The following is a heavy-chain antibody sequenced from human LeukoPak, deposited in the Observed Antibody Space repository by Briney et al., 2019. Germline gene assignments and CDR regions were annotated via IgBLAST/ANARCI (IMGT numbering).Heavy chain of an antibody. CDR2: IIPIFGTA. Sequence: SVKVSCKASGGTFISYAISWVRQAPGQGLEWMGGIIPIFGTANYAQKFQGRVTITADESTSTAYMELSSLRSEDTAVYYCARDRVGATIQGFDYWGQGTLVTVSS. CDR1: GGTFISYA. D-gene: IGHD1-26*01. CDR3: ARDRVGATIQGFDY. J-gene: IGHJ4*02. V-gene: IGHV1-69*13.